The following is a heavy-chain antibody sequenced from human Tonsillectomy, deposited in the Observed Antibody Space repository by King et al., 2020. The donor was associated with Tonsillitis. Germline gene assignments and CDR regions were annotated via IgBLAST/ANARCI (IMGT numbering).Heavy chain of an antibody. CDR2: LSYSGSP. CDR3: ARHGMATNWGHYFDY. CDR1: VGSISSGTYY. J-gene: IGHJ4*02. V-gene: IGHV4-39*01. Sequence: QLQESGPGLVKASETLSLTCTVSVGSISSGTYYWGWIRQPPGKGLEWIGSLSYSGSPYYNPSLKSLVTISVDTSKNQFSLELTSVTAADTAVYYCARHGMATNWGHYFDYWGQGTLVTVSS. D-gene: IGHD5-24*01.